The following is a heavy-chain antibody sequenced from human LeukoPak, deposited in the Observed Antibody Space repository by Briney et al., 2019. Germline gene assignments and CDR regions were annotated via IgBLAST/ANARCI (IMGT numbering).Heavy chain of an antibody. Sequence: GGSLRLSCAASGFTFSSYGMHWVRQVRQAPGKGPEWVAVIWFDGNKKYYSDSVKGRFTISRDNSKNTLYLQMNSMRAEDTAVYYCARVANITTFGMDVWGQGTTVTVSS. CDR1: GFTFSSYG. J-gene: IGHJ6*02. D-gene: IGHD3-9*01. CDR2: IWFDGNKK. CDR3: ARVANITTFGMDV. V-gene: IGHV3-33*01.